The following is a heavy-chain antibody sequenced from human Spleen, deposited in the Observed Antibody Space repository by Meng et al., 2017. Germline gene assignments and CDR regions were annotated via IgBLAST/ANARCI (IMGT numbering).Heavy chain of an antibody. V-gene: IGHV1-2*06. CDR1: GYTFTGYH. D-gene: IGHD5-18*01. J-gene: IGHJ6*02. Sequence: ASVKVSCKASGYTFTGYHMHWVRQAPGQGLEWMGRINPNSGGTNYAQKFQGRVTMTRDKSISSAYMELSRLTSDDTAVYYCARDLPDTVMVRWSDYYYYGMDVWGQGTTVTVSS. CDR3: ARDLPDTVMVRWSDYYYYGMDV. CDR2: INPNSGGT.